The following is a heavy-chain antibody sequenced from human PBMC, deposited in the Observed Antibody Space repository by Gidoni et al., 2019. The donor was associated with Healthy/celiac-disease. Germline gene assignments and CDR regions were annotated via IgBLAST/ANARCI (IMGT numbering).Heavy chain of an antibody. V-gene: IGHV3-21*01. D-gene: IGHD5-12*01. Sequence: EVQLVESGGGLVKPGGSLRLSGAAPGFPFSSYSLNWGRQAPGKGREWVSSISSSSSYIYYADSVKGRSTISRDNAKNSLYLQMNSLRAEDTAVYYCASPYSGYDSTFDYWGQGTLVTVSS. CDR1: GFPFSSYS. CDR3: ASPYSGYDSTFDY. J-gene: IGHJ4*02. CDR2: ISSSSSYI.